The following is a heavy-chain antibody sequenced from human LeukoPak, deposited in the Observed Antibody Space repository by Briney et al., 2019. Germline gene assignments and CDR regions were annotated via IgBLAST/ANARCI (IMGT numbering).Heavy chain of an antibody. Sequence: ASVKVSCKASGYTFTSYDINWVRQATGQGLEWMGWMNPNSGNTGYAQKFQGRVTITADESTSTAYMELSSLRSEDTAVYYCARRYCTNGVCYLGMDVWGKGTTVTVSS. CDR2: MNPNSGNT. D-gene: IGHD2-8*01. CDR1: GYTFTSYD. V-gene: IGHV1-8*03. CDR3: ARRYCTNGVCYLGMDV. J-gene: IGHJ6*04.